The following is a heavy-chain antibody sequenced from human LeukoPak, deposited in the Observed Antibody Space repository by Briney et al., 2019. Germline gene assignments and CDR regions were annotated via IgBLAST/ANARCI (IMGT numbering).Heavy chain of an antibody. J-gene: IGHJ4*02. D-gene: IGHD3-3*01. CDR1: GFTFSSYA. Sequence: SLRLSCAASGFTFSSYAIHWIRQAPGKGLEWVALISYDGSNKYYGESVNGRFTISTDNAKNSLYLQMNSVRAEDTAVYYCARDVRDFWSGLIVWGQGTLVTVSS. V-gene: IGHV3-30*04. CDR3: ARDVRDFWSGLIV. CDR2: ISYDGSNK.